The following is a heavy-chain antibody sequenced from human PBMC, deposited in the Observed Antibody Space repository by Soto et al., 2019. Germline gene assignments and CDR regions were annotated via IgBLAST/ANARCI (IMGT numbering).Heavy chain of an antibody. V-gene: IGHV1-8*01. J-gene: IGHJ3*02. D-gene: IGHD2-15*01. CDR2: MNPNSGNT. CDR3: ARGQWKYCSGGSCYSSRVAAFDI. CDR1: GYTFTSYD. Sequence: GASVKVSCKASGYTFTSYDINWVRQATGQGLEWMGWMNPNSGNTGYAQKFQGRVTMTRNTPISTAYMELSSLRSEDTAVYYCARGQWKYCSGGSCYSSRVAAFDIWGQGTMVTVSS.